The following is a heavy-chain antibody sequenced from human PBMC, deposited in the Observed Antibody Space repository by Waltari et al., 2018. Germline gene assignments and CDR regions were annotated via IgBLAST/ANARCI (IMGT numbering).Heavy chain of an antibody. V-gene: IGHV4-28*07. J-gene: IGHJ5*02. CDR3: AKKVDAMDWFDP. CDR1: SYSISSNNY. Sequence: QVQLQESGPGLVKPSDTLSLTCAVSSYSISSNNYWGWIRQSPEKGLEWIGYIHYDGRTYYNPSLKSRVTMAVDTSKNQFSLKLSCVTAVDTAVYYCAKKVDAMDWFDPWGPGTLVTVSS. CDR2: IHYDGRT.